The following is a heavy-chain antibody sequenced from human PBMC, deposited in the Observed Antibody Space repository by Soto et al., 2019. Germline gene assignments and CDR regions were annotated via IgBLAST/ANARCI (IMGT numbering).Heavy chain of an antibody. Sequence: QVQLQESGPGLVKPSQTLSLTCTVSGGSISSGGYYWSWIRQHPGKGLEWIGYIYYSGSTYYNPSLKSRVTISVDTSKNQSSLNLSSVTAAATAVDYCARDYCSRTRCYVGGDYYGMDVWGQGTTVAVCS. CDR2: IYYSGST. D-gene: IGHD2-2*01. V-gene: IGHV4-31*03. CDR3: ARDYCSRTRCYVGGDYYGMDV. CDR1: GGSISSGGYY. J-gene: IGHJ6*02.